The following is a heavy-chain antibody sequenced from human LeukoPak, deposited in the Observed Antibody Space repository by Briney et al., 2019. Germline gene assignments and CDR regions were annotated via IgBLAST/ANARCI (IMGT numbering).Heavy chain of an antibody. CDR2: IYYSGST. CDR3: ATSPNLPLRWYAFDI. D-gene: IGHD4-23*01. CDR1: GGSISSSSYY. V-gene: IGHV4-39*07. Sequence: SETLSLTCTVSGGSISSSSYYWGWIRQPPGKGLEWIGSIYYSGSTYYNPSLKSRVTISVDTSKNQFSLKLSSVTAADTAVYYCATSPNLPLRWYAFDIWGQGTMVTVSS. J-gene: IGHJ3*02.